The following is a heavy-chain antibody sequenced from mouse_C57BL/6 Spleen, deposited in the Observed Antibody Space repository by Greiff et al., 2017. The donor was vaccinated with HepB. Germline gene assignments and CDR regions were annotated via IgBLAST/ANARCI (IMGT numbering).Heavy chain of an antibody. J-gene: IGHJ4*01. V-gene: IGHV3-6*01. CDR3: ASIYYYGSSLLYAMDY. D-gene: IGHD1-1*01. Sequence: EVKLMESGPGLVKPSQSLSLTCSVTGYSITSGYYWNWIRQFPGNKLEWMGYISYDGSNNYNPSLKNRISITRDTSKNQFFLKLNSVTTEDTATYYCASIYYYGSSLLYAMDYWGQGTSVTVSS. CDR2: ISYDGSN. CDR1: GYSITSGYY.